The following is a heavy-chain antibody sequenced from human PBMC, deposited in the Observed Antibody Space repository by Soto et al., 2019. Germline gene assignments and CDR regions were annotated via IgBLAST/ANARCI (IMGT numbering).Heavy chain of an antibody. V-gene: IGHV4-34*01. CDR2: INHSGST. CDR1: GGSFSGYY. Sequence: SETLSLTCAVYGGSFSGYYWSWIRQPPGKGLEWIGEINHSGSTNYNPSLKSRVTISVDTSKNQFSLKLSSVTAADTAVYYCARLPRRTVTTYYYYGMDVWGQGTTVTVSS. J-gene: IGHJ6*02. CDR3: ARLPRRTVTTYYYYGMDV. D-gene: IGHD4-17*01.